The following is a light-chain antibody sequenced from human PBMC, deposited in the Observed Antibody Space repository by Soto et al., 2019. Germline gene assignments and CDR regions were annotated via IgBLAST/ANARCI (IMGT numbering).Light chain of an antibody. J-gene: IGKJ2*01. CDR2: KVS. Sequence: DVVMTQTPLSSPVTLGQPASISCRSSQSLVHSDGNTYLNWLHQRPGQPPRLLIYKVSNRFSGVPNRLSGRGAGTDFTLKIRRVKAEDVGFYFCIQATQYHPNLFGRGTKLEIK. CDR1: QSLVHSDGNTY. CDR3: IQATQYHPNL. V-gene: IGKV2-24*01.